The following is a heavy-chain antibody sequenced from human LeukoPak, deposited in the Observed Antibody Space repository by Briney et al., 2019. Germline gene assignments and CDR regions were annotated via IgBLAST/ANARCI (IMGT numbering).Heavy chain of an antibody. CDR1: GYTFTSYD. D-gene: IGHD2-15*01. V-gene: IGHV1-8*01. CDR2: MNPNSGNT. J-gene: IGHJ4*02. CDR3: ARGLEVAALFLGY. Sequence: ASVKVSRKASGYTFTSYDINWVRQATGQGLEWMGWMNPNSGNTGYAQKFQGRVTMTRNTSISTAYMELSSLRSEGTAVYYCARGLEVAALFLGYWGQGTLVTVSS.